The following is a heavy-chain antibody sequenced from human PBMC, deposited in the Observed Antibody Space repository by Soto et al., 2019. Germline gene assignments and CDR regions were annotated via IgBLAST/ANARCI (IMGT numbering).Heavy chain of an antibody. CDR2: IIPIFGTA. Sequence: ASVKVSCKASGGTFSSYAISWVRQAPGQGLEWMGGIIPIFGTANYAQKFQGRVTITADESTSTAYMELSSLRSEDTAVYYCARNRDGYKYAFDIWGQGTMVTVSS. J-gene: IGHJ3*02. CDR3: ARNRDGYKYAFDI. V-gene: IGHV1-69*13. CDR1: GGTFSSYA. D-gene: IGHD5-12*01.